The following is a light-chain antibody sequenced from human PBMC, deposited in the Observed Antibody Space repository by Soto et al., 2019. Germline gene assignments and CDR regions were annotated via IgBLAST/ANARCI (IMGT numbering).Light chain of an antibody. CDR3: QQAASLPQT. CDR2: DAF. CDR1: QDITNY. Sequence: DIQMTQSPSSLSASIGDNVTMTCQASQDITNYLNWYQQKAGKPPKLLIFDAFSLEEGVPSRFNGSGSGTDFTLSITSLRPEDLGTYYCQQAASLPQTFGPGTTVDVK. V-gene: IGKV1-33*01. J-gene: IGKJ3*01.